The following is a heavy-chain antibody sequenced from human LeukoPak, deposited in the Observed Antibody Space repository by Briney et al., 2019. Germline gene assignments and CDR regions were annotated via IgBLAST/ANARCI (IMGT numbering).Heavy chain of an antibody. D-gene: IGHD6-13*01. CDR2: IYCSGSS. CDR3: ATPGRSSWYKGDAFDI. Sequence: SETLSLTCTVSGGSISSGGYYWTWIRQHPGKGLEWIGYIYCSGSSYYNPSLKSRLTISVDTSKNQFSLKLSSVTAADTAVYYCATPGRSSWYKGDAFDIWGQGTMVTVSS. CDR1: GGSISSGGYY. V-gene: IGHV4-31*03. J-gene: IGHJ3*02.